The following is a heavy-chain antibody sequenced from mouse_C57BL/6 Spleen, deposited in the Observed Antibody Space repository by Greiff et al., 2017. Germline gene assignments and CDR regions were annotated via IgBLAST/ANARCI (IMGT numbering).Heavy chain of an antibody. Sequence: VQLQESGAELMKPGASVKLSCKATGYTFTGYWIEWGKQRPGHGLEWIGEILTGSGSTNYNEKCKGKATFTADTAANTAYMQLSSLTTEDSAIYYCAKTAWFAYWGQGTLVTVSA. J-gene: IGHJ3*01. V-gene: IGHV1-9*01. CDR3: AKTAWFAY. CDR1: GYTFTGYW. CDR2: ILTGSGST.